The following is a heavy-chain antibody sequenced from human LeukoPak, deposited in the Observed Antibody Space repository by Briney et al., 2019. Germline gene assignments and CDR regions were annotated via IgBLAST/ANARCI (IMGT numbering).Heavy chain of an antibody. CDR3: AREIVGGFNPGAY. Sequence: SETLSLTCTVSLDSTTSNFWRWVRQPPGKGLEWIGEIHRSGSTNYNPSLQSRVTISIDRSKNQIALEVSSVTAADTAVYYCAREIVGGFNPGAYWGQGTLVTVSS. CDR2: IHRSGST. CDR1: LDSTTSNF. V-gene: IGHV4-59*12. D-gene: IGHD1-14*01. J-gene: IGHJ4*02.